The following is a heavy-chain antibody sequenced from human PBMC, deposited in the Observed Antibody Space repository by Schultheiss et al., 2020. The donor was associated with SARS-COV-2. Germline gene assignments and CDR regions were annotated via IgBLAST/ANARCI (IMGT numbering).Heavy chain of an antibody. V-gene: IGHV3-74*01. CDR2: IKSDGTGI. Sequence: GESLKISCAASGFTFSSYWMYWVRQAPGKGLVWVSRIKSDGTGIIYADSVKGRFTISRDNAKDTLYLQVNSLRAEDTAVYYCARDRRIGGYYYYYGMDVWGQGTTVTVSS. CDR1: GFTFSSYW. J-gene: IGHJ6*02. D-gene: IGHD6-6*01. CDR3: ARDRRIGGYYYYYGMDV.